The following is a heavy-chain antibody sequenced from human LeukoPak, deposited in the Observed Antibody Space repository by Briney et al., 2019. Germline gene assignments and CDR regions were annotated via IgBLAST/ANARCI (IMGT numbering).Heavy chain of an antibody. CDR2: INHSGST. Sequence: TTSETLSLTCAVYGGSFSGYYWSWIRQPPGKGLEWIGEINHSGSTNYNPSLKSRVTISVDTSKNQFSLKLSSVTAADTAVYYCARRSGWSHPFDYWGQGTLVTVSS. CDR1: GGSFSGYY. J-gene: IGHJ4*02. CDR3: ARRSGWSHPFDY. D-gene: IGHD6-19*01. V-gene: IGHV4-34*01.